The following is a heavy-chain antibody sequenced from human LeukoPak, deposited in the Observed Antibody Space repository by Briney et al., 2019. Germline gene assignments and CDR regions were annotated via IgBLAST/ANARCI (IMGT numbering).Heavy chain of an antibody. CDR3: ASRNYYDSSGYYYPYYFDY. V-gene: IGHV3-23*01. CDR2: ISGSGGST. Sequence: PGGPLRLSCAASGFTFSSYAMSWVRQTPGKGLDWVSGISGSGGSTYYAGSVKGRFTISRDNSKNTLYLQMNSLRAEDTAVYYCASRNYYDSSGYYYPYYFDYWGQGTLVTVSS. J-gene: IGHJ4*02. D-gene: IGHD3-22*01. CDR1: GFTFSSYA.